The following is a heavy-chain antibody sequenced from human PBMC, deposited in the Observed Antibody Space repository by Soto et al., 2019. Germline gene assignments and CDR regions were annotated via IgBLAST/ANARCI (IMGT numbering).Heavy chain of an antibody. Sequence: TLSLTCSVSGGSISSGDYYWSWIRQPPGKGLEWIGYIYYSGSTYYNPSLKSRVTISVDTSKNQFSLRLSSVTAADTAVYYCARALYYYDSSGYYLDAIDIWGQGTMVTVSS. D-gene: IGHD3-22*01. J-gene: IGHJ3*02. CDR3: ARALYYYDSSGYYLDAIDI. CDR1: GGSISSGDYY. V-gene: IGHV4-30-4*01. CDR2: IYYSGST.